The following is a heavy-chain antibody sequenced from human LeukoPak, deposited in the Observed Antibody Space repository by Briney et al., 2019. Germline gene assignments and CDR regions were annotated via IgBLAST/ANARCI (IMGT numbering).Heavy chain of an antibody. D-gene: IGHD4-17*01. J-gene: IGHJ4*02. V-gene: IGHV3-21*01. CDR1: GFTFSSYS. CDR2: ISSSSNYI. CDR3: AREIYGDYGDY. Sequence: GGSLRLSCAVSGFTFSSYSMNWVRQAPGKGLEWVSSISSSSNYIYYADSVRGRFTISRDSAKNSLYLQMNSLRAEDTAVYYCAREIYGDYGDYWGQGTLVTVSS.